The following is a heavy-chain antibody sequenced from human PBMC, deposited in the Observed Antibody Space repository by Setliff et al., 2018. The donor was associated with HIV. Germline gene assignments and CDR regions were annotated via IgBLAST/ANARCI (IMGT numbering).Heavy chain of an antibody. Sequence: GASVKVSCKASGYSFTDYFIHWVRQAPGRGLEWMGWISPHSGGTRTTRTFRGRVTMTRDTSINTAYMELSGVGTDDTAVYYCARQLPNSFDSWGQGALVTVSS. V-gene: IGHV1-2*02. CDR3: ARQLPNSFDS. D-gene: IGHD1-1*01. J-gene: IGHJ4*02. CDR2: ISPHSGGT. CDR1: GYSFTDYF.